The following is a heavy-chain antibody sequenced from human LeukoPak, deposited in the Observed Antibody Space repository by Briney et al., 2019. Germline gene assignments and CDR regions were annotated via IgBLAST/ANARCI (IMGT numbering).Heavy chain of an antibody. V-gene: IGHV4-34*01. CDR3: ARGVGFVKIDY. CDR2: INHSGST. D-gene: IGHD3-10*01. J-gene: IGHJ4*02. Sequence: PSETLSLTCAAYGGSFSGYFWTWIRQPPGKGLEWIGEINHSGSTNYNPSLKSRVTISVDTSKNQFSLKLTSVTAADTAVYYCARGVGFVKIDYWGQGTLVTVSP. CDR1: GGSFSGYF.